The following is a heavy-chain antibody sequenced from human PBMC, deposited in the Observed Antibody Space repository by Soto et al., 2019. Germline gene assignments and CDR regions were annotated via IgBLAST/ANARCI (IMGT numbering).Heavy chain of an antibody. CDR1: GFTFSSYA. Sequence: LRLSCAACGFTFSSYAMSWVRQAPGKGLEWVSTISGSGGSTYYADPVKGRFTISRDNSKNTLYLQLNSLRADDTAVYYCAKDGGFSSSPSYFHYWGQGTLVTVSS. V-gene: IGHV3-23*01. CDR2: ISGSGGST. J-gene: IGHJ4*02. D-gene: IGHD6-6*01. CDR3: AKDGGFSSSPSYFHY.